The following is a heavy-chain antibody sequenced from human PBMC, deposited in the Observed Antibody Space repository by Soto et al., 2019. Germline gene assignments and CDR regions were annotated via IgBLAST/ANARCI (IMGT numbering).Heavy chain of an antibody. CDR2: INHSGST. CDR3: ARLLLIKDSGYDVSEPSGDY. V-gene: IGHV4-34*01. CDR1: GGSFSGYY. Sequence: SETLSLTCAVYGGSFSGYYWSWIRQPPGKGLEWIGEINHSGSTNYNPSLKSRATISVDTSKNQFSLKLSSVTAADTAVYYCARLLLIKDSGYDVSEPSGDYWGQGTLVTVSS. D-gene: IGHD5-12*01. J-gene: IGHJ4*02.